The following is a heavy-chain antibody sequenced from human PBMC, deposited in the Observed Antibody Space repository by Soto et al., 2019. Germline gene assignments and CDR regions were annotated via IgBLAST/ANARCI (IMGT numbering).Heavy chain of an antibody. J-gene: IGHJ4*02. V-gene: IGHV3-48*01. CDR1: GFTFSSYS. CDR3: AKDTYYHDSSGYYVFDH. D-gene: IGHD3-22*01. CDR2: ISSSSTI. Sequence: PGGSLRLSCAASGFTFSSYSMNWVRQAPGKGLEWVSYISSSSTIYYADSVKGRFTISRDNAKNSLYLQMNSLRAEDTAVYYCAKDTYYHDSSGYYVFDHWGQGTLVTVSS.